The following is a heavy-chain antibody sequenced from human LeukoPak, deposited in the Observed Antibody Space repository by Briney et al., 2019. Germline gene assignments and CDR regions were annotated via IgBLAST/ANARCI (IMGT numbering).Heavy chain of an antibody. CDR2: TYYRSKWYN. J-gene: IGHJ3*02. Sequence: SQTLSLTCTISGDSVSSNSAAWNWIRQSPSSCLEWLGRTYYRSKWYNDYAVSVKSRRTINPDTSKNQFSLQLNSVTPEDTAVYYCARASDDYYAAFDIWGQGTMLTVSS. D-gene: IGHD3-10*01. CDR3: ARASDDYYAAFDI. V-gene: IGHV6-1*01. CDR1: GDSVSSNSAA.